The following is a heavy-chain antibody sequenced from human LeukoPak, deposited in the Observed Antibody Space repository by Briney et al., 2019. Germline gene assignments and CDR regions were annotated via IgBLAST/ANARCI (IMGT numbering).Heavy chain of an antibody. V-gene: IGHV4-39*01. D-gene: IGHD6-13*01. Sequence: SETLSLTCTVSGGSVSSGSYYWVWIRQPPGKGLEWIGSIYYTGSTYYNPSLKSRVTISVDTSKNQFSLKLSSVTAADTAVYYCASRIAAAGSVDYWGQGTLVTVSS. CDR3: ASRIAAAGSVDY. CDR1: GGSVSSGSYY. CDR2: IYYTGST. J-gene: IGHJ4*02.